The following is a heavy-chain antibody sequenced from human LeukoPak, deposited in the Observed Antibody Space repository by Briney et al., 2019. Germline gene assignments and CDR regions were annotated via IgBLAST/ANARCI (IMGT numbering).Heavy chain of an antibody. CDR1: GGSFSGYY. Sequence: SETLSLTCPVYGGSFSGYYWSWIRQPPGKGLEWIGEINHSGSTNYNPSLKSRVTISVDTSKNQFSLKLSSVTAADTAVYYCAREDYDSLLWGQGTLVTVSS. V-gene: IGHV4-34*01. CDR3: AREDYDSLL. CDR2: INHSGST. D-gene: IGHD3-22*01. J-gene: IGHJ4*02.